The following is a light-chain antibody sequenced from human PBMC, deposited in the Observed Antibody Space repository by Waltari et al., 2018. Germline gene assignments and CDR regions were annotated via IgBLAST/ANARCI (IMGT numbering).Light chain of an antibody. CDR1: QDVINY. CDR2: DAA. V-gene: IGKV1-33*01. Sequence: DTRMTQSPAPLSASVGDRVTTTCQPSQDVINYINWYQQKPGKAPQLLIYDAATLNTGVPSRFSGRQSGTYFTLTISGLQPEDVGTYYCQHSEAFGQGTTVEI. CDR3: QHSEA. J-gene: IGKJ1*01.